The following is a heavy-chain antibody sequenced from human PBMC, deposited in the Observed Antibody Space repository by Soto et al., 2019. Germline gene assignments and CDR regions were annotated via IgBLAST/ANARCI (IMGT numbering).Heavy chain of an antibody. CDR2: IYYSGST. CDR3: ARHGSANWNYGPYYMDV. Sequence: PSETLSLTCTVSGGSISSYYWSWIRQPPGKGLEWIGYIYYSGSTNYNPSLKSRVTISVDTSKNQFSLKLSSVTAADTAVYYCARHGSANWNYGPYYMDVWGKGTTVTVSS. CDR1: GGSISSYY. J-gene: IGHJ6*03. V-gene: IGHV4-59*08. D-gene: IGHD1-7*01.